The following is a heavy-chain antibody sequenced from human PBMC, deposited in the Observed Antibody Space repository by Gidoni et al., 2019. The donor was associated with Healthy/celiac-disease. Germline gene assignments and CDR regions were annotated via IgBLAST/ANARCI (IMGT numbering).Heavy chain of an antibody. J-gene: IGHJ4*02. CDR2: IYYSGST. CDR1: GGSISSYY. Sequence: GPGLVKPSETLSLTCTVSGGSISSYYWSWIRQPPGKGLEWIGYIYYSGSTNYNPSLKSRVTISVDTSKNQFSLKLSSVTAADTAGYYCARLRWSVIDYWGQGTLVTVSS. D-gene: IGHD4-17*01. V-gene: IGHV4-59*08. CDR3: ARLRWSVIDY.